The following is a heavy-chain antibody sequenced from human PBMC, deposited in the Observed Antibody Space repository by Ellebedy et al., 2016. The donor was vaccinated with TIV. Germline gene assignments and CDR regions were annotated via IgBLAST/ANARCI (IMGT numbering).Heavy chain of an antibody. J-gene: IGHJ3*02. CDR3: ARESSGSMGGVFDI. V-gene: IGHV3-33*01. Sequence: GGSLRLXXVASGFTFRSFGMHWVRQAPGKGLEWVADIWFDGSRQFYADSVKGRFTISRDNSKNTLYLQMNSLRAEDTAVYYCARESSGSMGGVFDIWGQGTMVTVSS. D-gene: IGHD2-8*02. CDR1: GFTFRSFG. CDR2: IWFDGSRQ.